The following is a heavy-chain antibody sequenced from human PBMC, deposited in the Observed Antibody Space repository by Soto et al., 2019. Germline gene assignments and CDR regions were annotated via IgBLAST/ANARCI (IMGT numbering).Heavy chain of an antibody. D-gene: IGHD6-19*01. Sequence: GSLRLSCAASGLTFSSYSMNWVRQAPGKGLEWVSYISSSSSTIYYADSVKGRFTISRDNVQNSLYLQMHSLRAEDTAVYYCARERGSGWTFDYWGQG. J-gene: IGHJ4*02. CDR1: GLTFSSYS. CDR2: ISSSSSTI. V-gene: IGHV3-48*01. CDR3: ARERGSGWTFDY.